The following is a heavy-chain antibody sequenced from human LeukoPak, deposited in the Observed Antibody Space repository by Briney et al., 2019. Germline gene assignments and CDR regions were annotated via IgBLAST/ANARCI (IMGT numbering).Heavy chain of an antibody. J-gene: IGHJ4*02. V-gene: IGHV1-2*02. CDR1: GYTFTGYY. D-gene: IGHD3-3*01. Sequence: ASVKVSCKASGYTFTGYYMHWVRQAPGQGLEWMGWINPNSGGTNYAQKFQGRVTMTRDTSISTAYMELSRLRSDDTAVYYCARDFPYDFWSGYYYGSPSYFDYWGQGTLVTVSS. CDR2: INPNSGGT. CDR3: ARDFPYDFWSGYYYGSPSYFDY.